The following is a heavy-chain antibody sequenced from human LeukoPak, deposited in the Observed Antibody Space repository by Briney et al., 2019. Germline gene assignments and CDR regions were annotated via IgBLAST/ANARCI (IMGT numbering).Heavy chain of an antibody. D-gene: IGHD2-15*01. Sequence: ASETLSLTCAVYGGSFSGYYWSWIRQPPGKGLEWIGEINHSGSTNYNPSLKSRVTVSVDRSKNQFSLKLTSVTAADTAVYYCALFEVVVGSTQDFWGQGTLVTVSS. V-gene: IGHV4-34*01. CDR1: GGSFSGYY. CDR3: ALFEVVVGSTQDF. CDR2: INHSGST. J-gene: IGHJ4*02.